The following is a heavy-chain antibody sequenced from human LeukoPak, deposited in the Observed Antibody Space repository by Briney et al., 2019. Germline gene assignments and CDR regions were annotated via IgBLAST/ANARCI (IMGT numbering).Heavy chain of an antibody. CDR3: AHVPWPRGHCDY. Sequence: SGPTLGPPLETLTLTCTVSGFSLSTSRMGVGWIRQPPGKALEWLALIYWDDDRRYSPSLRSRLTITKDTSQNQVVLTMTNMDPVDTATYYCAHVPWPRGHCDYWGEGPLVSASS. CDR2: IYWDDDR. D-gene: IGHD2-21*01. J-gene: IGHJ4*02. CDR1: GFSLSTSRMG. V-gene: IGHV2-5*02.